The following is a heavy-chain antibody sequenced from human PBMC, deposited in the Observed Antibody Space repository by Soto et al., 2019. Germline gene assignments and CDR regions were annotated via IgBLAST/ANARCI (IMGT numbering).Heavy chain of an antibody. CDR3: AKGRYYYDSTGDADFDY. Sequence: QVQLVESGGGVVQPGRSLRLSCAASGFTFSSYAMHWVRQAPGKGLEWVAVISYDGSNKYYADSVKGRFTISRDNSKNXXYLQMNSLRAEDTAVYYCAKGRYYYDSTGDADFDYWGQGTLVTVSS. V-gene: IGHV3-30-3*01. CDR2: ISYDGSNK. CDR1: GFTFSSYA. D-gene: IGHD3-22*01. J-gene: IGHJ4*02.